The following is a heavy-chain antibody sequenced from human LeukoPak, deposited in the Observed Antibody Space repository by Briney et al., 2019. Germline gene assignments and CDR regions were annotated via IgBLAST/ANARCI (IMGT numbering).Heavy chain of an antibody. J-gene: IGHJ4*02. Sequence: GGSLRLSCAASGLSFSDYGMNWVRQAPGKGLEWVSYISSSGSTIYYADSVKGRFTISRDNAKNSLYLQMNSLRAEDSAVYYCSRERGLLFDYWGQGTLVTVSS. CDR2: ISSSGSTI. V-gene: IGHV3-48*04. CDR1: GLSFSDYG. D-gene: IGHD3-10*01. CDR3: SRERGLLFDY.